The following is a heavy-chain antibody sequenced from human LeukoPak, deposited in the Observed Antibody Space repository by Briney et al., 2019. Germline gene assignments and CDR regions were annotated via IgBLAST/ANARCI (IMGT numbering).Heavy chain of an antibody. V-gene: IGHV1-69*01. J-gene: IGHJ4*02. CDR2: IIPIFGTA. Sequence: VASVNVSCKASGGTFSSYAISWVRQAPGQGLEWMGGIIPIFGTANYAQKFQGRVTITADESTSTAYMELSSLRSEDTAVYYCASCVLGGGDCYAFDYWGQGTLVTVSS. CDR3: ASCVLGGGDCYAFDY. D-gene: IGHD2-21*02. CDR1: GGTFSSYA.